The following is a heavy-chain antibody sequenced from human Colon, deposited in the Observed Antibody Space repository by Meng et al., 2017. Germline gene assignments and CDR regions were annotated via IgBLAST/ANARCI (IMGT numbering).Heavy chain of an antibody. V-gene: IGHV3-9*01. CDR2: ISYNSDNV. Sequence: GGSLRLSCAASGFTFTESGLHWVRQAPGKGLEWVSYISYNSDNVAYADSVKGRFTISRDNANNSLYLQMNSLRIEDTALYYCVKGRGYYDSKYAYFFDDWGQGTLVTVSS. D-gene: IGHD3-16*01. J-gene: IGHJ4*02. CDR3: VKGRGYYDSKYAYFFDD. CDR1: GFTFTESG.